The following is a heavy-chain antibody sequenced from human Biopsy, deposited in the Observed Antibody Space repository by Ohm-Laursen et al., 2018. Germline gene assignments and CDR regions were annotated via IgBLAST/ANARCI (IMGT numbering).Heavy chain of an antibody. Sequence: ETLSLTCTVSGGSISGYHWSWIRKSPGKGLEWLAYISYTGGITSNPSLYGRAAMSLDTSKNKFSLRVSSVTAADTAVYYCARDRDRRGWFDPWGQGTLVTVSS. V-gene: IGHV4-59*12. CDR1: GGSISGYH. CDR2: ISYTGGI. CDR3: ARDRDRRGWFDP. D-gene: IGHD1-14*01. J-gene: IGHJ5*02.